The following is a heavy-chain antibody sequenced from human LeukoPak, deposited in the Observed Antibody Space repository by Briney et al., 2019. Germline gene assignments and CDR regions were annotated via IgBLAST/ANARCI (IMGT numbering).Heavy chain of an antibody. V-gene: IGHV3-74*01. J-gene: IGHJ4*02. CDR3: ARSLPYGTTWYGRSDF. CDR2: INSDGSNT. Sequence: GGSLRLSCAASGFIFSSYWMYWVRHAPGKGLVWVAHINSDGSNTNYADSVKGRFTISRDNAMNSLYLQMNSLRAEDTAIYYCARSLPYGTTWYGRSDFWGQGTLVTVSS. D-gene: IGHD6-13*01. CDR1: GFIFSSYW.